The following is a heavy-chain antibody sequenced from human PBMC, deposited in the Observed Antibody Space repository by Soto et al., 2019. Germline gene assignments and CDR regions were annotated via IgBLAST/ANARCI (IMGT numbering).Heavy chain of an antibody. CDR2: IYYSGST. J-gene: IGHJ6*02. Sequence: SETLSLTCTVSGGSISSYYWSWIRQPPGKGLEWIGYIYYSGSTNYNPSLKSRVTISVDTSKNQFSLKLSSVTAADTAVYYCARVVLRSNTNYYYYYGMDVWGQGTTVTVSS. V-gene: IGHV4-59*01. CDR1: GGSISSYY. CDR3: ARVVLRSNTNYYYYYGMDV. D-gene: IGHD4-17*01.